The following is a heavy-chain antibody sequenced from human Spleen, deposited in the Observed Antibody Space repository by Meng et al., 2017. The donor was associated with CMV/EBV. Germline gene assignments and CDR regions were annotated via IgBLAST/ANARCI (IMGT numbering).Heavy chain of an antibody. D-gene: IGHD5-24*01. J-gene: IGHJ4*02. CDR3: AREGREEFDSPRDYFDY. Sequence: YTLSIYGISWVRQAPGQGLEWLGMIDPGEGYTTYTQKFQGRVTMARDTSTTTLYMELSSLKSDDTAVYFCAREGREEFDSPRDYFDYWGQGTLVTVSS. V-gene: IGHV1-46*01. CDR1: YTLSIYG. CDR2: IDPGEGYT.